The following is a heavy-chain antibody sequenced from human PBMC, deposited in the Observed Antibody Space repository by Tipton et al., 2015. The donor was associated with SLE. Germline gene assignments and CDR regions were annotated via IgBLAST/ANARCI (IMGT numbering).Heavy chain of an antibody. CDR1: GFTFSSYA. D-gene: IGHD3-22*01. V-gene: IGHV3-23*01. J-gene: IGHJ4*02. Sequence: SLRLSCAASGFTFSSYAMSWVRQAPGKGLEWVSAISGSGGSTYYADSVKGRFTISRDNSKNTLYLQMNSLRAEDTAMYYCAKDPNYYDSSGLFGYWGQGTLVTVSS. CDR3: AKDPNYYDSSGLFGY. CDR2: ISGSGGST.